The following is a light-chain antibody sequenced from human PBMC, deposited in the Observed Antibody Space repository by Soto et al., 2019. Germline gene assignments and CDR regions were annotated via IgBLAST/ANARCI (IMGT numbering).Light chain of an antibody. J-gene: IGKJ1*01. CDR2: DAS. Sequence: DIQMTQSPSTLSASVGDRVTITCRASQSISSWLAWYQQKPGRAPKLLIFDASSLESGAPSRFSGSGSGTEFTLTISSLQPDDFATYYCLQYNTYSQTFGQGTKVEIK. CDR3: LQYNTYSQT. V-gene: IGKV1-5*01. CDR1: QSISSW.